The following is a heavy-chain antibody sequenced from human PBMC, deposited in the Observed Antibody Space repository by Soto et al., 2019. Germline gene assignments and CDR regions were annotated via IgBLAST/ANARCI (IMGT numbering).Heavy chain of an antibody. CDR2: IYSGGST. V-gene: IGHV3-53*02. CDR1: GFTVSSNY. Sequence: EVQLVETGGSLIQPGGSLRLSCAASGFTVSSNYMSWVRQAPGKGLEWVSVIYSGGSTYYADSVKGRFTISRDNSKNTLSLQMNSLRAEDTAVYYCARARGSSTWYAGIFDYWGQGTLVTVSS. CDR3: ARARGSSTWYAGIFDY. D-gene: IGHD6-13*01. J-gene: IGHJ4*02.